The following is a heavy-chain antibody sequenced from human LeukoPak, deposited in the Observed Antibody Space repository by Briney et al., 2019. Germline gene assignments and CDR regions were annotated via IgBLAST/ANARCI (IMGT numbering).Heavy chain of an antibody. J-gene: IGHJ4*02. D-gene: IGHD6-6*01. CDR1: GFTVSSNC. CDR3: ARGRRDSSSGLDY. V-gene: IGHV3-66*02. CDR2: IYSGGNT. Sequence: GGSLRLSCAASGFTVSSNCMGWVRQAPGKGLEWVSVIYSGGNTYYADSGKGRFTISRDSSKNTVYLQMNSLRAEDTAVYYCARGRRDSSSGLDYWGQGTLVTVSS.